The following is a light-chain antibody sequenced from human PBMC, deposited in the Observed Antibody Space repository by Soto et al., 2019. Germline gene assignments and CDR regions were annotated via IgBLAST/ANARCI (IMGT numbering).Light chain of an antibody. CDR3: QQRSNWPPT. J-gene: IGKJ1*01. Sequence: EIVLTQSPATLSLSPGERATLSCRASQSVSSYLAWYQQNPGQAPRLLIYDASNRATGIPARFSGSGSGTDLSLTISRLEPEDFTVYYCQQRSNWPPTFCQGTKVEIK. CDR2: DAS. CDR1: QSVSSY. V-gene: IGKV3-11*01.